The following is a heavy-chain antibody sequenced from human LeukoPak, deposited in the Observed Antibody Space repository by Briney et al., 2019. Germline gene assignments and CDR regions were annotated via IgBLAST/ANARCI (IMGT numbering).Heavy chain of an antibody. CDR2: IVVGSGNT. Sequence: WASVKVSCKASGFTFTSSAMQWVRQARGQRLEWIGWIVVGSGNTNYAQKFQERVTITRDMSTSTAYMELSSLRSEDTAVYYCAASPYYYDSSGYDPLPFDYWGQGTLVTVSS. CDR1: GFTFTSSA. CDR3: AASPYYYDSSGYDPLPFDY. D-gene: IGHD3-22*01. V-gene: IGHV1-58*02. J-gene: IGHJ4*02.